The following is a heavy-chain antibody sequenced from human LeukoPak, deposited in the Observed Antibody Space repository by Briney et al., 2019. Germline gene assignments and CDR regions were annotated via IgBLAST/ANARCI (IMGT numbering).Heavy chain of an antibody. CDR3: ARGSHTVINRYYMDV. V-gene: IGHV1-2*02. CDR1: GYTFTGYY. Sequence: ASVKVSCKASGYTFTGYYMHWVRQAPGQGLEWMGWINPNSGGTNYAQKFQGRVTMTRDTSISTAYMELSRLRSDDTAVYYCARGSHTVINRYYMDVWGKGTTVTVSS. CDR2: INPNSGGT. J-gene: IGHJ6*03.